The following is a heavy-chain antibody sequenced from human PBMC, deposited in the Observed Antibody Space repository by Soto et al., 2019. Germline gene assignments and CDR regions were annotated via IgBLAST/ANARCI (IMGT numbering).Heavy chain of an antibody. CDR3: AKVGYDTFGYYLRSFDC. CDR2: ISGSGNTI. D-gene: IGHD2-2*03. Sequence: GGSLRLSCATSGFTFSTNAMGWVRQAPGMGLEFVSLISGSGNTIYYADSVKGRFTISRDNSMNTVSLQMNSLRAEDTAVYYXAKVGYDTFGYYLRSFDCWGQGTLVTVSS. CDR1: GFTFSTNA. V-gene: IGHV3-23*01. J-gene: IGHJ4*02.